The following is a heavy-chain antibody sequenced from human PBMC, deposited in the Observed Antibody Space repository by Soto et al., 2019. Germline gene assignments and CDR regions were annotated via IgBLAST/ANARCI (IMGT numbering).Heavy chain of an antibody. D-gene: IGHD2-2*01. CDR3: AKDSCSTTTCSTSAFDL. Sequence: AGGSLRLSCAASGFTFSTYGMHWVRQAPGKGLEWVAVISYDGSNKYYADSVKGRFTVSRDNSKNTLYLQMNSLRAEDTAVYYCAKDSCSTTTCSTSAFDLWGQGTMVTVSS. J-gene: IGHJ3*01. V-gene: IGHV3-30*18. CDR1: GFTFSTYG. CDR2: ISYDGSNK.